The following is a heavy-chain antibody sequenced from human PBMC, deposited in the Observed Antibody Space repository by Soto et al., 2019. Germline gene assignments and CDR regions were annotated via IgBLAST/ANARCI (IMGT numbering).Heavy chain of an antibody. J-gene: IGHJ4*01. CDR1: GFTVSGNY. CDR3: ASENHGSSWYFEY. Sequence: GGSLRLSCAVSGFTVSGNYMSWVRQAPGKGLEWVSVIYKDDSTYYTDSVKGRFTISRDNSKNTLYLQMNSLRAEDTAVYFCASENHGSSWYFEYWGQGTLVTAPQ. V-gene: IGHV3-53*01. D-gene: IGHD6-13*01. CDR2: IYKDDST.